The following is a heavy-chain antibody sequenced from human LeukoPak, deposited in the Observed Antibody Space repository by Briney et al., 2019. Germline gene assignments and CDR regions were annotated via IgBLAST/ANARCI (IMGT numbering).Heavy chain of an antibody. J-gene: IGHJ5*02. V-gene: IGHV4-39*01. Sequence: SETLSLTCTVSGGSISSSSYYWGWIRQPPGKGLEWIGSIYYSGSTYYNPSLKSRVTISVDTSKNQFSLKLSSVTAADTAVYYCARQAGGYYDSSGYYYNWFDPWGQGTPVTVSS. CDR3: ARQAGGYYDSSGYYYNWFDP. CDR1: GGSISSSSYY. CDR2: IYYSGST. D-gene: IGHD3-22*01.